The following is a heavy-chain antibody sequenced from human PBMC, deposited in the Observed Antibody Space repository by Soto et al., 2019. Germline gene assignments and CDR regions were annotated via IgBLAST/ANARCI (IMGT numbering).Heavy chain of an antibody. Sequence: QVQLVESGGGVVQPGRSLRLSCAASGFTFSSYGMHWVRQAPGKGLEWVAVISYDGSNKYYADSVKGRFTTSRDNSKNTLYLQMNSLRAEDTAVYYCAKVPGLGYCSGGSCYSGRADYYYYMDVWGKGTTVTVSS. D-gene: IGHD2-15*01. V-gene: IGHV3-30*18. CDR1: GFTFSSYG. CDR2: ISYDGSNK. J-gene: IGHJ6*03. CDR3: AKVPGLGYCSGGSCYSGRADYYYYMDV.